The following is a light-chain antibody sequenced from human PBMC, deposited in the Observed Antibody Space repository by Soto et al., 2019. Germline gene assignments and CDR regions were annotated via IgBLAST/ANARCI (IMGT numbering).Light chain of an antibody. V-gene: IGKV3-20*01. Sequence: EFXLTQSXGTLSLSPGERATLSCRASQSVSSSFLAWYQQKPGQAPRILIYGASTRATGIPDRFSGSGSGTDFTLTISRLEPEDFAVYYCQQYGSSPPLTFGGGTKVEIK. CDR3: QQYGSSPPLT. CDR2: GAS. J-gene: IGKJ4*01. CDR1: QSVSSSF.